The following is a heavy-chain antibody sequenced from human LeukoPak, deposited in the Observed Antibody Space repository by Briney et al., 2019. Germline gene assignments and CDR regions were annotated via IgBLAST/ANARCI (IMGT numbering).Heavy chain of an antibody. D-gene: IGHD3-22*01. J-gene: IGHJ4*02. CDR1: GGSISSGGYY. V-gene: IGHV4-31*03. CDR2: IYYSGST. CDR3: ARGDYYDSSGFDY. Sequence: PSETLSLTCTVSGGSISSGGYYWSWIRQHPGKGLEWIGYIYYSGSTYYNPSLKSRVTISVDTSKNQFSLKLSSVTAADTAVYYCARGDYYDSSGFDYWGQGTLVTVSS.